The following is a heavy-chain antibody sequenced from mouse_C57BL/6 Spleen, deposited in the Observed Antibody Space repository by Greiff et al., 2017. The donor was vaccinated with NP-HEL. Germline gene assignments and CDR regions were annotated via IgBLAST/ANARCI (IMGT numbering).Heavy chain of an antibody. CDR1: GFTFSSYT. Sequence: EVMLVESGGGLVKPGGSLKLSCAASGFTFSSYTMSWVRQTPEKRLEWVATISGGGGNTYYPDSVKGRFTISRDNAKNTLYLQMSSLRSEDTALYYCARLDYYGSSYGDYWGQGTTLTVSS. J-gene: IGHJ2*01. CDR2: ISGGGGNT. CDR3: ARLDYYGSSYGDY. V-gene: IGHV5-9*01. D-gene: IGHD1-1*01.